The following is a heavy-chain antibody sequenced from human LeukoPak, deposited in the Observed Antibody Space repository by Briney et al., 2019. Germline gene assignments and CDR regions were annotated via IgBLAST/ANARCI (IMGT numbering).Heavy chain of an antibody. Sequence: PSETLSLTCTVSGGSISSYYWSWIRQHPGKGLEWIGYIYYSGSTYYNPSLKSRVTISVDTSKNQFSLKLSSVTAADTAVYYCARGALQYDFWSGYQYFDYWGQGTLVTVSS. J-gene: IGHJ4*02. V-gene: IGHV4-59*06. CDR3: ARGALQYDFWSGYQYFDY. D-gene: IGHD3-3*01. CDR2: IYYSGST. CDR1: GGSISSYY.